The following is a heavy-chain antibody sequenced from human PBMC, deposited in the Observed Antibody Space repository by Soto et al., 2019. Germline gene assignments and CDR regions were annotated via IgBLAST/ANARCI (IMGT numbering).Heavy chain of an antibody. D-gene: IGHD2-2*01. J-gene: IGHJ5*02. CDR1: GYTFANYG. V-gene: IGHV1-18*01. Sequence: QVQLVQSGAEVKKPGASVKVSCETSGYTFANYGISWVRQAPGQGLEWMAWISTFNGNTNYAQKFQGRVTMTTDTPTSTVYMELGSLRADDTAVYYCVRDLGYCSGTSCRNRFDPWGQGTLVTVSS. CDR2: ISTFNGNT. CDR3: VRDLGYCSGTSCRNRFDP.